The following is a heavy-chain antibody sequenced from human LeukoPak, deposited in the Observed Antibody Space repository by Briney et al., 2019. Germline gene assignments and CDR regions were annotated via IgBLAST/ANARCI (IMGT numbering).Heavy chain of an antibody. CDR1: GGSISSSSYY. V-gene: IGHV4-39*01. CDR3: ARLEGSGWPHYYYYGMDV. D-gene: IGHD6-19*01. Sequence: SETLSLTCTVSGGSISSSSYYWGWIRQPPGKGLEWIGSIYYSGSTYYNPSLKSRVTISVDTSKNQFSLKLGSVTAADTAVYYCARLEGSGWPHYYYYGMDVWGQGTTVTVSS. J-gene: IGHJ6*02. CDR2: IYYSGST.